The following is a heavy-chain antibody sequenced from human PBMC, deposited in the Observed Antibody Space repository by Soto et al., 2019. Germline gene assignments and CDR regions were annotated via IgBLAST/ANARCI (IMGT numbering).Heavy chain of an antibody. J-gene: IGHJ6*02. CDR1: GFTFSSYA. CDR2: ISKSGSDI. Sequence: AGGSLRLSCAASGFTFSSYAMSWVRQAPGKGLEWLSYISKSGSDIYYADSVKGRFTISRDNANNFLYLQMNSLRAEDTAVYFCASVTLRFSYGIDVWGQGTTVTVSS. V-gene: IGHV3-21*05. CDR3: ASVTLRFSYGIDV. D-gene: IGHD3-3*01.